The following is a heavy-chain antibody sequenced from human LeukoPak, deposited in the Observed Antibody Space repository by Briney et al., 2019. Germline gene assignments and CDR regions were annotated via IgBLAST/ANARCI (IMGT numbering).Heavy chain of an antibody. CDR2: IYYSGST. D-gene: IGHD2-2*01. CDR3: ARVGCSSTSCYRSAFDI. CDR1: GGSISSSNYY. V-gene: IGHV4-39*07. Sequence: ASETLSLTCTVSGGSISSSNYYWGWIRQPPGKGLEWIGSIYYSGSTYYNPSLKSRVTISVDTSKNQFSLKLSSVTAADTAVYYCARVGCSSTSCYRSAFDIWGQGTMVTVSS. J-gene: IGHJ3*02.